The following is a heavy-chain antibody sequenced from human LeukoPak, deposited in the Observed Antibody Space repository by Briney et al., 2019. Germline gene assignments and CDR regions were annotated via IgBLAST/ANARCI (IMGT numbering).Heavy chain of an antibody. D-gene: IGHD2-2*01. CDR3: ARAGDEYQLLIDY. J-gene: IGHJ4*02. CDR2: IYHSGST. CDR1: GGSISSGGYY. V-gene: IGHV4-30-2*01. Sequence: ASETLSLTCTVSGGSISSGGYYWSWIRQPPGKGLEWIGYIYHSGSTYYNPSLKSRVTISVDRSKNQFSLKLSSVTAADTAVYYCARAGDEYQLLIDYWGQGTLVTVSS.